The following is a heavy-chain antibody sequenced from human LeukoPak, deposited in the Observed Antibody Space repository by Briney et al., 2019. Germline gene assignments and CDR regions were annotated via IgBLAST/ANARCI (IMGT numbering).Heavy chain of an antibody. J-gene: IGHJ3*02. CDR3: ARGAGLRYLGFDAFDI. CDR1: GGSISSSSYY. V-gene: IGHV4-39*01. D-gene: IGHD3-9*01. CDR2: IYNSGTT. Sequence: SETLSLTCTVSGGSISSSSYYWDWIRQPPGKGPEWIGSIYNSGTTYYNPSVTSRVTISVDMSKNQFSLKLSSVTAADTAVYFCARGAGLRYLGFDAFDIWGQGTIVTVSS.